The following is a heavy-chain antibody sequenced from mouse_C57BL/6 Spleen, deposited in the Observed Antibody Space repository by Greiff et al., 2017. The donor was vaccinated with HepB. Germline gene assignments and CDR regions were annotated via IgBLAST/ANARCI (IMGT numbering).Heavy chain of an antibody. CDR2: IDPSDSET. CDR1: GYTFTSYW. D-gene: IGHD1-1*01. V-gene: IGHV1-52*01. J-gene: IGHJ2*01. CDR3: ARWAITTVVATGGDFDY. Sequence: QVQLKQPGAELVRPGSSVKLSCKASGYTFTSYWMHWVKQRPIQGLEWIGNIDPSDSETHYNQKFKDKATLTVDKSSSTAYMQLSSLTSEDSAVYYCARWAITTVVATGGDFDYWGQGTTLTVSS.